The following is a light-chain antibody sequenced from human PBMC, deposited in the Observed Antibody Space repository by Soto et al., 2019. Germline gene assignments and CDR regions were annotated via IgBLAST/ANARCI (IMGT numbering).Light chain of an antibody. J-gene: IGKJ5*01. CDR3: QQFNSYTIT. CDR1: QSISNY. V-gene: IGKV1-17*01. CDR2: AAS. Sequence: DIQMTQSPSSLSASVGDRVTIACRASQSISNYLNWYQQRPGKAPKLLIYAASSLQSGVPSRFSGSGSGTEFTLTISSLQPEDFATYYCQQFNSYTITFGQGTRLEIK.